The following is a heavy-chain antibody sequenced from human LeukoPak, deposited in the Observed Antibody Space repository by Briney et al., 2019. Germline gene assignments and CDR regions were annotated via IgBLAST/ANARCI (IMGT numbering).Heavy chain of an antibody. Sequence: SETLSLTCAVYGGSFSGYYWSWIRQPPGKGLEWIGEINHSGSTNYNPSLKSRLTISVDTSKNQFSLKLSSVTAADTAVYYCAIPDGCSSTSCYALDYWGQGTLVTVSS. CDR1: GGSFSGYY. D-gene: IGHD2-2*01. CDR2: INHSGST. V-gene: IGHV4-34*01. J-gene: IGHJ4*02. CDR3: AIPDGCSSTSCYALDY.